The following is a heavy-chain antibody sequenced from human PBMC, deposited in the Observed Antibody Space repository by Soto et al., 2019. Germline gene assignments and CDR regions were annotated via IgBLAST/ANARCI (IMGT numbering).Heavy chain of an antibody. Sequence: GGSLRLSCAASGYRFSAHDLSWVRQAPGKGLEYISYISSSGSYTHYADSVKGRFSISRDDAKNSGFLQMNSLRAEDTAMYYCARGYGSGIYYSWGQGTLVTVSS. CDR3: ARGYGSGIYYS. CDR2: ISSSGSYT. CDR1: GYRFSAHD. V-gene: IGHV3-11*06. J-gene: IGHJ4*02. D-gene: IGHD3-10*01.